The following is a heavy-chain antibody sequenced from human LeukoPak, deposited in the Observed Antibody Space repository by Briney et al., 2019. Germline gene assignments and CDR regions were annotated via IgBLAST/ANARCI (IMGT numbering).Heavy chain of an antibody. J-gene: IGHJ4*02. CDR2: IYTGGGT. CDR1: GGSIRSGSYY. V-gene: IGHV4-61*02. D-gene: IGHD6-13*01. Sequence: PSETLSLTCSVSGGSIRSGSYYWTWIRQPAGKGLEWIGRIYTGGGTNYNPSLKSRVTTSVDTSKNQFSLKLSSVTAADTAVYYCARGRFSSSSWYFRKNPNGNFDYWGQGTLVTVSS. CDR3: ARGRFSSSSWYFRKNPNGNFDY.